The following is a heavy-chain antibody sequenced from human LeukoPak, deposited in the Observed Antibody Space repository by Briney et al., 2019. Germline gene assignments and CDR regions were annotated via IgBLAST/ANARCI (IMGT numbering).Heavy chain of an antibody. CDR2: INPNSGRT. Sequence: GPSVKVSCKTSGYTFNDYYLHWVRKAPGQGLEWMGWINPNSGRTNYAPRFQGRVTLTTDTSISTAYMELSSLISGDTALYYCARDSSDILTGYYHFWGQGTLVTVPS. V-gene: IGHV1-2*02. CDR3: ARDSSDILTGYYHF. CDR1: GYTFNDYY. D-gene: IGHD3-9*01. J-gene: IGHJ4*02.